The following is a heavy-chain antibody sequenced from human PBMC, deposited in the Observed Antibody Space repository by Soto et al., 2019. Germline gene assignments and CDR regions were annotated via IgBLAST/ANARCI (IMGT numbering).Heavy chain of an antibody. J-gene: IGHJ4*02. Sequence: SETLSLTCTVSGGSISSSPYYWGWIRQPPGKGLEWIGNIYYNGNTFYNPSLKSRVTISVDTSKNQFSLKLSSVTAADTAVYYCARHGPLSNNWNQLDYWGQGTLVTAPQ. CDR3: ARHGPLSNNWNQLDY. D-gene: IGHD1-1*01. CDR2: IYYNGNT. CDR1: GGSISSSPYY. V-gene: IGHV4-39*01.